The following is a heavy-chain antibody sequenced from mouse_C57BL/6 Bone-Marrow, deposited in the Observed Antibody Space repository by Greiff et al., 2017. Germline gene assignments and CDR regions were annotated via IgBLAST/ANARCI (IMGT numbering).Heavy chain of an antibody. D-gene: IGHD1-1*01. CDR1: GFTFSDYG. J-gene: IGHJ3*01. CDR3: AKYGGFAY. V-gene: IGHV5-17*01. Sequence: EVKLMESGGGLVKPGGSLKLSCAASGFTFSDYGMHWVRQAPEKGLEWVAYISSGSSTIYYADTVKGRFTISRDNAKYTLFLQMTSLRSGDTAMYYCAKYGGFAYWGQGTLVTVSA. CDR2: ISSGSSTI.